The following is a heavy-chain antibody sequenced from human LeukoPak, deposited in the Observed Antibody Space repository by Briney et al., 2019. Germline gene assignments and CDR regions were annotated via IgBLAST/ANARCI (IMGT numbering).Heavy chain of an antibody. CDR1: GFTFSSYS. CDR2: ISSSSSYI. CDR3: ARDLGNYYFTPLYYYGMDV. J-gene: IGHJ6*02. D-gene: IGHD2-21*02. V-gene: IGHV3-21*01. Sequence: PGGSLRLSCAASGFTFSSYSMNWVRQAPGKGLEWVSSISSSSSYIYYADSEKGRFTISRDNAKNSLYLQMNSLRAEDTAVYYCARDLGNYYFTPLYYYGMDVWGQGTTVTVSS.